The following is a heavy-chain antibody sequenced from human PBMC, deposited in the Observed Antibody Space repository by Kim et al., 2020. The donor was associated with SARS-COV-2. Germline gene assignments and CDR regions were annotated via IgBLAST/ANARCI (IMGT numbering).Heavy chain of an antibody. D-gene: IGHD3-10*01. CDR3: AAIPYGKAWYYFDF. J-gene: IGHJ4*02. CDR2: SSSRDSVT. Sequence: GGSLRLSCAASTASLSGYSVNWVRQAPGKGLEWVSYSSSRDSVTYYADSAKGRFTVFRDNAKNSLFLQMNGLRDEDTALYYCAAIPYGKAWYYFDFWGQG. CDR1: TASLSGYS. V-gene: IGHV3-48*02.